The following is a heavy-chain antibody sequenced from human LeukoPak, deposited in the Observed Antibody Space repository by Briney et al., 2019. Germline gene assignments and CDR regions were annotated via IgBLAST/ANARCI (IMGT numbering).Heavy chain of an antibody. V-gene: IGHV5-51*01. Sequence: GESLKISCKGSGYRFTSYWIGWVRQMPGKGLEWMGIIYAGDSDTRYSPSLQGQVTISADKSISTAYLQWSSLKASDTAIYFCARRKLAASAPFFAFDIWGQGTMVTVSS. CDR2: IYAGDSDT. J-gene: IGHJ3*02. CDR3: ARRKLAASAPFFAFDI. CDR1: GYRFTSYW. D-gene: IGHD6-6*01.